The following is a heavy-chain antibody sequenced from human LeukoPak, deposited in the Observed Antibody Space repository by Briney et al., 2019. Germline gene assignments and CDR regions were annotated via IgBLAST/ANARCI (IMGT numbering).Heavy chain of an antibody. J-gene: IGHJ4*02. CDR3: ARGMSPTVVTL. V-gene: IGHV3-21*01. D-gene: IGHD4-23*01. CDR1: GFTFSSYS. CDR2: ISSSSSYI. Sequence: GGSLRLSCAASGFTFSSYSMNWVRQAPGKGLEWVSSISSSSSYIYYADSVKGRFTISRDNAKNSLYLQMNSLRAEDTAVYYCARGMSPTVVTLWGQGTLVTVSS.